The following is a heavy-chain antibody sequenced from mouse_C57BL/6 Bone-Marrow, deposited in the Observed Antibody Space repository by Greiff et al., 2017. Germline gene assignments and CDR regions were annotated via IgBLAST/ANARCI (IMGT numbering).Heavy chain of an antibody. Sequence: QVQLQQPGAELVKPGASVKLSCKASGYTFTSYWMQWVKQRPGQGLEWIGEIDPSDSDTNYNQKFKGKATLTVDTSSSTAYMQLSSLTSEDSAVYYCARLPFYPFADWGQGTLVTVSA. CDR2: IDPSDSDT. J-gene: IGHJ3*01. CDR1: GYTFTSYW. D-gene: IGHD2-1*01. V-gene: IGHV1-50*01. CDR3: ARLPFYPFAD.